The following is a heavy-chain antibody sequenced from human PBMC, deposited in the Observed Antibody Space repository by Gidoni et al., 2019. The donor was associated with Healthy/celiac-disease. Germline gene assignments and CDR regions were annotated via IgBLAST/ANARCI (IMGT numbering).Heavy chain of an antibody. D-gene: IGHD3-22*01. CDR1: GYTRTELS. CDR2: FDPEDGET. CDR3: ATGLIYDSSGYYSGVFDY. J-gene: IGHJ4*02. Sequence: QVQLVQSGAEVKKPGAPVKVSCKVSGYTRTELSMPWVRQATGKGLEWMGGFDPEDGETIYAQKFQGRVTMTEDTSTDTAYMELSSLRSEDTAVYYCATGLIYDSSGYYSGVFDYWGQGTLVTVSS. V-gene: IGHV1-24*01.